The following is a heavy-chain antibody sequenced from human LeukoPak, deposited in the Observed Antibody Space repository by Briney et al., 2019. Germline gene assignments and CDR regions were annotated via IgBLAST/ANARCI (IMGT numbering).Heavy chain of an antibody. CDR2: IYVNGIT. Sequence: SETLSLTCTVSGGSMFNYYWNWIRQPPGKGLEWIGYIYVNGITNYSPSLRSRGTISIATSKNQFSLRLTSVTAADTAIYYYARRAYYDSSGYHPTSGYFDLWGRGTLVSVS. CDR1: GGSMFNYY. J-gene: IGHJ2*01. V-gene: IGHV4-4*08. D-gene: IGHD3-22*01. CDR3: ARRAYYDSSGYHPTSGYFDL.